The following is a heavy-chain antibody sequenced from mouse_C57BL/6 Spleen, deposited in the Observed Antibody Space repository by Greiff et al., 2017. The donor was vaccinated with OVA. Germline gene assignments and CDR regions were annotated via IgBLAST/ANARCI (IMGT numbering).Heavy chain of an antibody. CDR3: ARSSFRWDGY. D-gene: IGHD2-14*01. Sequence: EVQGVESGPELVKPGASVKMSCKASGYTFTDYNMHWVKQSHGKSLEWIGYINPNNGGTSYNQKFKGKATLTVNKSSSTAYMELRSLTSEDSAVYYCARSSFRWDGYWGQGTTLTVSS. V-gene: IGHV1-22*01. CDR2: INPNNGGT. CDR1: GYTFTDYN. J-gene: IGHJ2*01.